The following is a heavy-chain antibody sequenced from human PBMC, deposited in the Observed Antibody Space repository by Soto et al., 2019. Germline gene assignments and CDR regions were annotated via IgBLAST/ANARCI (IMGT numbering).Heavy chain of an antibody. Sequence: AGGSLRLSCAASGFTFSSYAMRWVRQAPGKGLEWVAVISYDGSNKYYADSVKGRFTISRDNSKNTLYLQMNSLRAEDTAVYYCARSPARYYYYGMDVWGQGTTVTVSS. CDR3: ARSPARYYYYGMDV. CDR2: ISYDGSNK. CDR1: GFTFSSYA. V-gene: IGHV3-30-3*01. J-gene: IGHJ6*02.